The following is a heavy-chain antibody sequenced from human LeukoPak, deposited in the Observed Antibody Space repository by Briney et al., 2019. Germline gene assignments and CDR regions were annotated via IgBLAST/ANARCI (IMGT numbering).Heavy chain of an antibody. CDR1: GGTFISYA. CDR2: IIPIFGTA. Sequence: GASVKVSCKASGGTFISYAISWVRQAPGQGGERVGGIIPIFGTANYAQKFQDRVTITPDKSTSPAYMQLSSLRSEDSAVYYCARASLGYYDSSGYPAEYFQHWGQGTLVTVSS. CDR3: ARASLGYYDSSGYPAEYFQH. J-gene: IGHJ1*01. D-gene: IGHD3-22*01. V-gene: IGHV1-69*06.